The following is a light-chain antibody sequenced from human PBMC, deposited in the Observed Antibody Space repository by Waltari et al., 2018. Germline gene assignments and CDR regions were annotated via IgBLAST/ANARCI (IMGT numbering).Light chain of an antibody. Sequence: SALTQPASVSGSPGQSITISCTETTGDIGSYPLLSWYQRHPGGAPKLLIYEVAARPSGFSIRFAGSTAGKTASLTISVLQPEDAAYYCCCAFAGRGFYVFGTGTQVTVL. J-gene: IGLJ1*01. CDR3: CAFAGRGFYV. V-gene: IGLV2-23*02. CDR1: TGDIGSYPL. CDR2: EVA.